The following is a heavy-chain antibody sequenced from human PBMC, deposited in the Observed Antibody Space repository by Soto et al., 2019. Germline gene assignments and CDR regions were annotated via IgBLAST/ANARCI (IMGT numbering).Heavy chain of an antibody. V-gene: IGHV3-23*01. CDR2: ISGSGGST. CDR1: GFTFSSYA. J-gene: IGHJ6*03. Sequence: GGSLRLSCAASGFTFSSYAMSWVRQAPGKGLEWVSAISGSGGSTYYADSVKGRFTISRDNSKNTLYLQMNSLRAEDTAVYYCAKNVGVVAARGDYYYMDVWGKGTTVTVSS. CDR3: AKNVGVVAARGDYYYMDV. D-gene: IGHD2-15*01.